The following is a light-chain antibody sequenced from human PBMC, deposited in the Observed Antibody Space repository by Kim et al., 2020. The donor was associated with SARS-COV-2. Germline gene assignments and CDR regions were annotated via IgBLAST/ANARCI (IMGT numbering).Light chain of an antibody. Sequence: ASVGDRVTITCRASQSISSYLNWYQQKPGKAPKLLIYTASSLQSGVPSRFSGSGSGTDFTLTISSLQPEDFATYYCQQSYSTPPYTFGQGTKLEI. CDR1: QSISSY. CDR2: TAS. CDR3: QQSYSTPPYT. J-gene: IGKJ2*01. V-gene: IGKV1-39*01.